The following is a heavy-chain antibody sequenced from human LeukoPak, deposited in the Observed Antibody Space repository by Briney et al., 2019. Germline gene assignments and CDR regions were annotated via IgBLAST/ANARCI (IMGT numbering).Heavy chain of an antibody. D-gene: IGHD3-10*01. CDR1: TGSISSSSYY. V-gene: IGHV4-39*01. J-gene: IGHJ4*02. CDR2: MFYTGNT. CDR3: ARQSQLAIMVRGVIDY. Sequence: PSETLSLTCIVSTGSISSSSYYWGWIRQPPGKGLEWIGSMFYTGNTYYNSSLKSRLTLSIDTSNNQFSLKLSSVTAADTAVYYCARQSQLAIMVRGVIDYWGQGTLVTVSS.